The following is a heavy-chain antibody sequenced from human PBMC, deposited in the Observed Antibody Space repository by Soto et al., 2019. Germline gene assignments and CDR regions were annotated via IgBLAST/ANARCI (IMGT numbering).Heavy chain of an antibody. CDR1: GFSFSSYA. V-gene: IGHV3-30-3*01. J-gene: IGHJ5*02. CDR3: PRDMYSSDYFVKWFEP. D-gene: IGHD6-19*01. Sequence: VRRVESGGGVVQPGRSLRLSCTASGFSFSSYAMYWFRQPPGKGLEWVAVISHDGINKHYADSVKGRVTVSRDNSNHSLDLQLNSLRGEDTAMYYCPRDMYSSDYFVKWFEPWGQGTLVTVSS. CDR2: ISHDGINK.